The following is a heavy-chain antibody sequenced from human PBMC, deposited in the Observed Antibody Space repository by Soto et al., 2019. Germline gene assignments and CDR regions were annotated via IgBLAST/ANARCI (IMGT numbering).Heavy chain of an antibody. Sequence: QVHLQESGPGLLRPSGTLSLTCAVFGGSVNSSNWWTWVRQPPGKGLEWIGEIYHDGGTNYSPSLKTRVTISLDKSRNQFSLKVTSVTASDTAVYYCAREGFGGPLDRWGQGTLVTVSS. CDR3: AREGFGGPLDR. CDR1: GGSVNSSNW. V-gene: IGHV4-4*02. D-gene: IGHD3-10*01. J-gene: IGHJ5*02. CDR2: IYHDGGT.